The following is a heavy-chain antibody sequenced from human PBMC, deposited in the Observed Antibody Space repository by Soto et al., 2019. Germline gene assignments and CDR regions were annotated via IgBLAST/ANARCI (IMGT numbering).Heavy chain of an antibody. CDR1: GYTFTGYY. J-gene: IGHJ4*02. CDR3: ARGYYYDSSGYYGFDY. V-gene: IGHV1-2*02. Sequence: ASVKVSCKASGYTFTGYYMHWVRQAPGQGLEWMGWINPNSGGTNYAQKFQGRVTMTRDTSISTAYMELSRLRSDDTAVYYCARGYYYDSSGYYGFDYWGQGTLVTVPQ. CDR2: INPNSGGT. D-gene: IGHD3-22*01.